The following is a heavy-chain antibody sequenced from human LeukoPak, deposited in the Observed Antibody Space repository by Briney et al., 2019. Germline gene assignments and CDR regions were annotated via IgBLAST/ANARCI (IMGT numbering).Heavy chain of an antibody. J-gene: IGHJ4*02. CDR3: ARSEGYYYGSGSFFDY. Sequence: ASVKVSCKASGYTLTGYYMHWLRQAPGQGLEWMGWINPNSGGTNYAQKFQGRVTMTRDTSISTAYMELSRLRSDDTAVYYCARSEGYYYGSGSFFDYWGQGTLVTVSS. D-gene: IGHD3-10*01. CDR2: INPNSGGT. CDR1: GYTLTGYY. V-gene: IGHV1-2*02.